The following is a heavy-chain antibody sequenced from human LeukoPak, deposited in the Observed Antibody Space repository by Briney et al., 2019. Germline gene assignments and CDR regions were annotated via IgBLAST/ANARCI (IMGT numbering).Heavy chain of an antibody. CDR3: ARTEYSNGWYYFDY. CDR1: GGSISSYY. D-gene: IGHD6-19*01. CDR2: IYYSGST. J-gene: IGHJ4*02. Sequence: PSETLSLTCTVSGGSISSYYWSWIRQPPGKGLEWIGYIYYSGSTNYNPSLKSRVTISVDTSKNQFSLKLSSVTAADTAVYYCARTEYSNGWYYFDYWGQGTLVTVSS. V-gene: IGHV4-59*01.